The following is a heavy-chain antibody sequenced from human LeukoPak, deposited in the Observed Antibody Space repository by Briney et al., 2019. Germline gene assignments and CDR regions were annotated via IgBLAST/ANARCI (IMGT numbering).Heavy chain of an antibody. Sequence: AGGSLGLSCAASGFTFSSYWMSWVRQAPGKGLEWVANIKQDGSEEYYVDSVKGRFTISRDNAKNSLYLQMNSLRAEDTAVYYCARVGRYGDYDYWGQGTLVTVSS. V-gene: IGHV3-7*01. D-gene: IGHD4-17*01. CDR1: GFTFSSYW. J-gene: IGHJ4*02. CDR2: IKQDGSEE. CDR3: ARVGRYGDYDY.